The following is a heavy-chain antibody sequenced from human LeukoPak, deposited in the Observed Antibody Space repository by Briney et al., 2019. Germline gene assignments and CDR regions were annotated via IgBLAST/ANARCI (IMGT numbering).Heavy chain of an antibody. Sequence: SETLSLTCAVYGGSFSGYYWSWIRQPPGKGLEWIGYIYYSGSTYYNPSLKSRVTISVDTSKNQFSLKLSSVTAADTAVYYRARLNRYCSSTSCYDYWGQGTLVTVSS. CDR1: GGSFSGYY. CDR2: IYYSGST. J-gene: IGHJ4*02. D-gene: IGHD2-2*01. V-gene: IGHV4-30-4*01. CDR3: ARLNRYCSSTSCYDY.